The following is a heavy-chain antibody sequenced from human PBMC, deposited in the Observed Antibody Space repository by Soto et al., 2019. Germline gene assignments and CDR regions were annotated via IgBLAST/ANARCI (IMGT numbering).Heavy chain of an antibody. CDR2: ISIGSGSI. Sequence: EVQLVESGGGLVQPGGSRRVSCAASGFSFSNYAMNWVRQAPGKGLEWVSYISIGSGSIFYADYVKGRFTISRDDAKNSLYMQMNTMRDEDTAVYYCVRDDRWAFDFWGKGTMVTVSS. J-gene: IGHJ3*01. CDR1: GFSFSNYA. D-gene: IGHD3-22*01. V-gene: IGHV3-48*02. CDR3: VRDDRWAFDF.